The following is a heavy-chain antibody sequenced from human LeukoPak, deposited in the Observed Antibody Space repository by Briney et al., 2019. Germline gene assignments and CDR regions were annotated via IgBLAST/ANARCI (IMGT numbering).Heavy chain of an antibody. CDR1: GYTFTSYG. J-gene: IGHJ5*02. V-gene: IGHV1-18*01. D-gene: IGHD3-3*01. CDR2: ISAYNGNT. Sequence: ASVKVSCKASGYTFTSYGISWVRQAPGQGLEWMGWISAYNGNTNYAQKLQGRVTMTTDTSTSTAYMELRSLRSDDTAVYYCAMGYDFWSGYYELNWFDPWGQGTLVTVSS. CDR3: AMGYDFWSGYYELNWFDP.